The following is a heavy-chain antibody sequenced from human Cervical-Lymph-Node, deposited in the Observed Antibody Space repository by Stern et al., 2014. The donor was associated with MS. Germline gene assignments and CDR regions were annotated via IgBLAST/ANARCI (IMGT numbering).Heavy chain of an antibody. Sequence: QVQLVQSGGGVVQPGRSLRLSCAASGFTFSSYGMHWVRQAPGKGLEWVAVIWYDGSNKYYADSVKGRFTISRDNSKNTLYLQMNSLRAEDTAVYYCARDGTYCTNGVCYQYGMDVWGQGTTVTVSS. J-gene: IGHJ6*02. D-gene: IGHD2-8*01. CDR3: ARDGTYCTNGVCYQYGMDV. CDR1: GFTFSSYG. CDR2: IWYDGSNK. V-gene: IGHV3-33*01.